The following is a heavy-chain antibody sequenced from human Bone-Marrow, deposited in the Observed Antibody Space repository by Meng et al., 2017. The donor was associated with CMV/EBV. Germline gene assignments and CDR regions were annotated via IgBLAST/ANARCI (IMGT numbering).Heavy chain of an antibody. J-gene: IGHJ4*02. CDR3: ARGGEENPLDF. Sequence: ASVKVSCKASGYTFINYHITWVRLAPRHGLEWMGWIRRNNHDTAYPQKFKGRVTVSIDTSTSTAYMELTSLTSDDAAVYFCARGGEENPLDFWGQGTWVTVSS. CDR1: GYTFINYH. D-gene: IGHD3-10*01. CDR2: IRRNNHDT. V-gene: IGHV1-18*01.